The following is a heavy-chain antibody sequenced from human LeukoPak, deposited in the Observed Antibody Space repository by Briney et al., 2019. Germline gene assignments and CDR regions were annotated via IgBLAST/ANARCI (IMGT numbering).Heavy chain of an antibody. J-gene: IGHJ4*02. CDR1: GFTFSDHY. V-gene: IGHV3-11*01. CDR3: ARDPDTSSKVDY. Sequence: GGSLRLSCAASGFTFSDHYMSWIRQAPGKGLEWVSYITSSGSPIYYADSVKGRFTISRDNAKNSLYLQMNGLRADDTAVYYCARDPDTSSKVDYWGQGTLVTVSS. CDR2: ITSSGSPI. D-gene: IGHD2-2*01.